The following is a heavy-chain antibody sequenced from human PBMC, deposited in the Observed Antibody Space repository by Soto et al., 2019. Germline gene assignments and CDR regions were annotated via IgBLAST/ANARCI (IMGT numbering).Heavy chain of an antibody. V-gene: IGHV1-8*01. CDR1: GYTFTSYD. Sequence: ASVEVSCRASGYTFTSYDINWVRQATGQGLEWMGWMNPNSGNTGYAQKFQGRVTMTRNTSISTAYMGLSSLRSEDTAVYYCARGAAITIFGVVIHNWFDPWGQGTLVTVSS. J-gene: IGHJ5*02. CDR3: ARGAAITIFGVVIHNWFDP. CDR2: MNPNSGNT. D-gene: IGHD3-3*01.